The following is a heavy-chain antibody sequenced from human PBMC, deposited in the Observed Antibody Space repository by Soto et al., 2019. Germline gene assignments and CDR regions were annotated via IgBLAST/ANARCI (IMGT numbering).Heavy chain of an antibody. D-gene: IGHD1-7*01. V-gene: IGHV4-34*01. CDR3: ARFANYFGAFDI. CDR1: GGSFSGYY. CDR2: INHSGST. J-gene: IGHJ3*02. Sequence: PSETLSLTCAVYGGSFSGYYWSWIRQPPGKGLEWIGEINHSGSTNYNPSLKSRVTISVDTSKNQFSLKLSSVTAADTAVYYCARFANYFGAFDIWGQGTMVTVSS.